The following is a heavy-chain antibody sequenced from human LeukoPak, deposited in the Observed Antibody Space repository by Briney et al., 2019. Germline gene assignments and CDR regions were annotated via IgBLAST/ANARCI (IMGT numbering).Heavy chain of an antibody. J-gene: IGHJ5*02. Sequence: SETLSLTCAVYGGSFSGYYWSWIRQPPGKGLEWIGYIYYSGSTNYNPSLKSRVTISVDTSKNQFSLKLSSVTAADTAVYYCAREGYYDFWSGYSWFDPWGQGTLVTVSS. D-gene: IGHD3-3*01. CDR1: GGSFSGYY. CDR2: IYYSGST. V-gene: IGHV4-59*01. CDR3: AREGYYDFWSGYSWFDP.